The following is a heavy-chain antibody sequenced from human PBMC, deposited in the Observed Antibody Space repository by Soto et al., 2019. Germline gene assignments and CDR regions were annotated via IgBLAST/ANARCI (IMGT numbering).Heavy chain of an antibody. CDR1: GFTFSSYS. D-gene: IGHD1-1*01. Sequence: GSLRLSCAASGFTFSSYSMNWVRQAPGKGLEWVSTISSTSIYIYYADSVRGRFTISRDNAKNSLYPQMNSLRAEDTAVYYCATDQLSLLDYDYWAQGTLVTVSS. CDR2: ISSTSIYI. CDR3: ATDQLSLLDYDY. J-gene: IGHJ4*02. V-gene: IGHV3-21*01.